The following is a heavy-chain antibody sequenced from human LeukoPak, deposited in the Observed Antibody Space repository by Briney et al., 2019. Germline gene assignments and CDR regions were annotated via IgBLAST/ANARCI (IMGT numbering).Heavy chain of an antibody. Sequence: ASVKVSCKASGYTFTSYYMHWVRQAPGQGLEWMGIINPSGGSTSYAQKFQGRVTMTRDTSTSTVYMELSSLRSEDTAVYYCARAVATVGTTSTRPDYWGQGTLVTVSS. CDR3: ARAVATVGTTSTRPDY. J-gene: IGHJ4*02. V-gene: IGHV1-46*01. CDR1: GYTFTSYY. D-gene: IGHD5-12*01. CDR2: INPSGGST.